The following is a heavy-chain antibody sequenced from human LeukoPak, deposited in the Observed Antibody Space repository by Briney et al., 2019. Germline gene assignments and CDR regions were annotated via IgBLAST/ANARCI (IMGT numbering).Heavy chain of an antibody. D-gene: IGHD3-22*01. V-gene: IGHV3-23*01. CDR2: ISGGSGST. CDR3: AKHRFESGGYHSTD. Sequence: GGSLRLSCAASGFTFSSYAMSWVRQAPGKGLAWVSTISGGSGSTYCADSVKGRFTISRDNSKSTLYLQMNSLRDEDTAVYYCAKHRFESGGYHSTDWGQGTLVTVSS. CDR1: GFTFSSYA. J-gene: IGHJ4*02.